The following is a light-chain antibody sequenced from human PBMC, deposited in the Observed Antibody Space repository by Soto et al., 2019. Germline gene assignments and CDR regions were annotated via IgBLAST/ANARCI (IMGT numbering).Light chain of an antibody. J-gene: IGLJ1*01. Sequence: LTQPGSVSGYPGQTITTSFTETNSDIVAYNYVPWFQQHPDKAPKLMIYEVTNRPSGVSNRFSGSKSGNAASLTISGLQAEDEAYYFCFASTTSHTHIFGTGTKVTAL. CDR2: EVT. CDR1: NSDIVAYNY. CDR3: FASTTSHTHI. V-gene: IGLV2-14*01.